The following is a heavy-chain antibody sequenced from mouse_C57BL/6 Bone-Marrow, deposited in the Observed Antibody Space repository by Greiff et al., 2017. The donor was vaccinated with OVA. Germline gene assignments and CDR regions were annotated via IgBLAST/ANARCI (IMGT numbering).Heavy chain of an antibody. D-gene: IGHD1-1*01. CDR1: GFTFSSYA. J-gene: IGHJ3*01. V-gene: IGHV5-4*01. CDR3: ARDYLAWFAY. Sequence: DVQLVESGGGLVKPGGSLKLSCAASGFTFSSYAMSWVRQTPEKRLEWVATISDGGSYTYYPDNVKGRFTISRDNAKNNLYLQMSHLKSEDTAMYYCARDYLAWFAYWGQGTLVTVSA. CDR2: ISDGGSYT.